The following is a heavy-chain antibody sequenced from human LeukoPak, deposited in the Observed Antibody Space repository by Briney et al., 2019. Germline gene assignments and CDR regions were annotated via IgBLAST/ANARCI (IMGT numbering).Heavy chain of an antibody. Sequence: ASVKVSCKASGYTFTSYDTNWVRQATGQWLEWMGWINPNSGNTGYAQKFQGRVTMTRNTSISTAYMELSSLRSEDTAVYYCARLGGRITIFGVVTYDAFDIWGQGTMVTVSS. D-gene: IGHD3-3*01. J-gene: IGHJ3*02. CDR3: ARLGGRITIFGVVTYDAFDI. CDR2: INPNSGNT. CDR1: GYTFTSYD. V-gene: IGHV1-8*01.